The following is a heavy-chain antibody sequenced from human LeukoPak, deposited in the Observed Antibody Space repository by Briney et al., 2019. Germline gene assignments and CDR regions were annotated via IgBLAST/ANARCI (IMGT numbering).Heavy chain of an antibody. V-gene: IGHV3-74*01. CDR1: GFTFSSYW. CDR3: AKGEGSGSYYHTLSQGRFDP. J-gene: IGHJ5*02. CDR2: INSDGSST. Sequence: PGGSLRLSCAASGFTFSSYWMHWVRQAPGKGLVWVSRINSDGSSTSYADSVKGRFTISRDNAKNTLYLQMNSLRAEDTAVYYCAKGEGSGSYYHTLSQGRFDPWGQGTLVTVSS. D-gene: IGHD3-10*01.